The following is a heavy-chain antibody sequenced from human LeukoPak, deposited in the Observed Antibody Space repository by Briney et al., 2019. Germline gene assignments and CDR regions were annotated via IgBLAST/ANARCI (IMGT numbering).Heavy chain of an antibody. J-gene: IGHJ4*02. CDR1: GGSISSSSYY. V-gene: IGHV4-39*07. CDR3: ARGTYNTGYWTLDS. CDR2: IYYSGST. D-gene: IGHD6-19*01. Sequence: SETLSLTCTVSGGSISSSSYYWGWIRQPPGKGLEWIGSIYYSGSTYYNPSLKSRVTISVDTSKNQFSLKLSSVTAADTAVYYCARGTYNTGYWTLDSWGQGTLVTVSS.